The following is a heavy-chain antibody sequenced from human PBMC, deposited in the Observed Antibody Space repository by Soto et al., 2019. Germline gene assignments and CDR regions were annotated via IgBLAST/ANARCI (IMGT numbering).Heavy chain of an antibody. Sequence: GSVKVSCHASGYTFTRYALHWLRQATVQRLEWMGWINAGNGNTKYSQKFQGRVTITADESTSTAYMELSSLRSEDTAVYYCASAVTLRRLTYYFDYWGQGNLVTVSS. CDR2: INAGNGNT. CDR3: ASAVTLRRLTYYFDY. CDR1: GYTFTRYA. D-gene: IGHD4-4*01. J-gene: IGHJ4*02. V-gene: IGHV1-3*01.